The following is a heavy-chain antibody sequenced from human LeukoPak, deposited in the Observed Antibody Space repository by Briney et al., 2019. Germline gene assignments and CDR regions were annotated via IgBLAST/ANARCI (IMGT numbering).Heavy chain of an antibody. J-gene: IGHJ4*02. V-gene: IGHV1-69*13. CDR3: ARETVHYDSSGYYPLDY. D-gene: IGHD3-22*01. Sequence: SVTVSCTASGGTFSSYAISWVRQAPGQGPEWMGGIIPIFGTANYAQKFQGRDTITADESTSTAYMELSSLRSEDTAVYYCARETVHYDSSGYYPLDYWGQGTLVTVSS. CDR1: GGTFSSYA. CDR2: IIPIFGTA.